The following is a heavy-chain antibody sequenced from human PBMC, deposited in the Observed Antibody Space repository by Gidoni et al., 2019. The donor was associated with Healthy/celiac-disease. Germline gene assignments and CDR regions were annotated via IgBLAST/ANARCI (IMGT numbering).Heavy chain of an antibody. CDR2: IWYDGSNK. CDR1: GFTFSSYG. Sequence: VQLVESGGGVVQPGRSLRLSCAASGFTFSSYGMHWVRQAPGKGLEWVAVIWYDGSNKYYADSVKGRFTISRDNSKNTLYLQMNSLRAEDTAVYYCARDSSQRYFDYWGQGTLVTVSS. V-gene: IGHV3-33*01. J-gene: IGHJ4*02. CDR3: ARDSSQRYFDY.